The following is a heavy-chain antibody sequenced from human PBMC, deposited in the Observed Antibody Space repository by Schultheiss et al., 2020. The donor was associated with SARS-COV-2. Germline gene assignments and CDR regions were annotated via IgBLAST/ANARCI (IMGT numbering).Heavy chain of an antibody. J-gene: IGHJ6*02. V-gene: IGHV1-69*02. CDR3: ARTSYYYGMDV. Sequence: SVKVSCKASGYTFTSYYMHWVRQAPGQGLEWMGRIIPIFGIANYAQKFQGRVTITADKSTSTAYMELSSLRSEDTAVYYCARTSYYYGMDVWGQGTTVTVSS. CDR1: GYTFTSYY. CDR2: IIPIFGIA.